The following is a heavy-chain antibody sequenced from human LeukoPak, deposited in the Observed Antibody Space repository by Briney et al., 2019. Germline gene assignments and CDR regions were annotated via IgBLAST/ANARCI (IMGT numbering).Heavy chain of an antibody. Sequence: SETLPLTCAVYGGSFSGYYWSWIRQPPGKGLEWIGEINHSGSTNYNPSLKSRVTISVDTSKNQFSLKLSSVTAADTAVYYCARDGRSSGWRPLDYWGQGTLVTVSS. CDR2: INHSGST. CDR3: ARDGRSSGWRPLDY. V-gene: IGHV4-34*01. CDR1: GGSFSGYY. J-gene: IGHJ4*02. D-gene: IGHD6-19*01.